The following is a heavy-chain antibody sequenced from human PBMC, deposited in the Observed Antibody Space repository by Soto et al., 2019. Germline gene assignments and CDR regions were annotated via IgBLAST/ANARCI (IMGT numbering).Heavy chain of an antibody. CDR1: VGSISSGGYY. CDR3: ARAVGRPNNWFDP. Sequence: PSETLSLTCTVSVGSISSGGYYWIWIRQHPGKGLEWIGYIYYSGSTYYNPSLKSRVTISVDTSKNQFSLKLSSVTAADTAVYYCARAVGRPNNWFDPWGQGTLVTVSS. V-gene: IGHV4-31*03. J-gene: IGHJ5*02. D-gene: IGHD1-26*01. CDR2: IYYSGST.